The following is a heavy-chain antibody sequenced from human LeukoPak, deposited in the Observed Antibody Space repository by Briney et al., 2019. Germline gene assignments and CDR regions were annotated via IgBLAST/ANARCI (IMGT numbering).Heavy chain of an antibody. CDR3: AKTGHEGYYFDY. V-gene: IGHV3-7*05. Sequence: GGSLRLSCAVSGFTASGFTFSRNSMSWVRQAPGKGLDWVASIREDGSEKYYVDSVKGRFTISRDNAKNSLYLQMISLRAEDTAVYYCAKTGHEGYYFDYWGQGTLVTVSS. CDR2: IREDGSEK. CDR1: GFTFSRNS. D-gene: IGHD1-1*01. J-gene: IGHJ4*02.